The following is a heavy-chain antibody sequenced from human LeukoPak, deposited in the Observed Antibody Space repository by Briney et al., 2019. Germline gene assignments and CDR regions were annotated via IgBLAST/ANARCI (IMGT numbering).Heavy chain of an antibody. CDR3: ARSPAYSSGRYDY. D-gene: IGHD6-19*01. J-gene: IGHJ4*02. V-gene: IGHV4-4*07. CDR2: IYTSGST. CDR1: GGSISSYY. Sequence: SETLSLTCTVSGGSISSYYWSWIRQPAGKGXXXIGRIYTSGSTNYNPSLKSRVTMSVDTSKNQFSLKLSSVTAADTAVYYCARSPAYSSGRYDYWGQGTLVTVSS.